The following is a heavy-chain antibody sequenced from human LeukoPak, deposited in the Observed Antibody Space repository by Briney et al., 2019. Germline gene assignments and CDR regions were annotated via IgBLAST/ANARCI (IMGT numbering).Heavy chain of an antibody. CDR1: GYTFANSY. CDR2: INPDGGNT. D-gene: IGHD1-26*01. J-gene: IGHJ3*02. Sequence: ASVKVSCKASGYTFANSYIHWVRQAPGQVLEWMGLINPDGGNTNYAQNFQGRVTLTRDTSTSTVYMELRSLRSDNTAVYYCASWEVDAFDIWGQGTMVTVSS. CDR3: ASWEVDAFDI. V-gene: IGHV1-46*01.